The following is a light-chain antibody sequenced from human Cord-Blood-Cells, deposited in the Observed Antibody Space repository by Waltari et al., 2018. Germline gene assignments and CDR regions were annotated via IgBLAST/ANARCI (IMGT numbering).Light chain of an antibody. Sequence: QSALTQPRSVSGSPGQSVTISCTGTSSDVGGYNYVSWYQQHPGKAPKLMINDVSKRPSWVPDRFSGSKSGNTASLTISGLQAEDEADYYCFSYAGSYTFFYVFGTGTKVTVL. V-gene: IGLV2-11*01. J-gene: IGLJ1*01. CDR2: DVS. CDR3: FSYAGSYTFFYV. CDR1: SSDVGGYNY.